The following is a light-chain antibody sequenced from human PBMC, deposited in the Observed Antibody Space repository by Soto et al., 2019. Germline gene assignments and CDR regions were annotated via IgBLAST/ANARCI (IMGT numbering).Light chain of an antibody. CDR3: ETWDSNTRV. V-gene: IGLV4-60*02. J-gene: IGLJ3*02. CDR1: SGHSSYI. Sequence: QPVLTQSSSASASLGSSVKLTCTLSSGHSSYIIAWHQQQPGKAPRYLMKLAGSGSYNKRSGAPDCFSGSSSGADRYLTISNLQFEDEADYYCETWDSNTRVFGGGTKLTVL. CDR2: LAGSGSY.